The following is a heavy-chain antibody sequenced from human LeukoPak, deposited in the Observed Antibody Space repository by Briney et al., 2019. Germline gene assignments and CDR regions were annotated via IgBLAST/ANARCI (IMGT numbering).Heavy chain of an antibody. CDR1: GSIFIDYW. Sequence: GGSLEISCQGSGSIFIDYWIGWVRPVPGKGLEWMGIIFPGDSDIKYSPSFQGQVTISADNSISTAYLQWSSLQASDTAMYYCVRHGLQGCSAGRCFTSFYYYGPDVWGQGSTVTVSS. D-gene: IGHD2-15*01. CDR3: VRHGLQGCSAGRCFTSFYYYGPDV. J-gene: IGHJ6*02. V-gene: IGHV5-51*01. CDR2: IFPGDSDI.